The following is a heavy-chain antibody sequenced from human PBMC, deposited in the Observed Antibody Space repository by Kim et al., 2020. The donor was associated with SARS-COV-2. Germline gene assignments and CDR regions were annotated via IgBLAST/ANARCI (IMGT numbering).Heavy chain of an antibody. CDR1: GYTFTGYR. CDR3: ASSVKTPQDYYGLDV. J-gene: IGHJ6*02. CDR2: IDPKSGGA. V-gene: IGHV1-2*06. D-gene: IGHD2-15*01. Sequence: ASVKVSCKASGYTFTGYRMHWVRQAPGQGLEWMGRIDPKSGGADYAQNFQGRVTMTRDTSISTAYMELSRQRSDDTAVYYCASSVKTPQDYYGLDVWGQG.